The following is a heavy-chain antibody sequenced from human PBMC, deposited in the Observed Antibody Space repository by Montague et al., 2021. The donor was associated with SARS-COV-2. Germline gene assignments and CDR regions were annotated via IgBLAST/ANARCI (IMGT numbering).Heavy chain of an antibody. CDR2: INHSGTT. J-gene: IGHJ4*02. CDR3: ARWDPQTLTLIGLRGKSASDY. V-gene: IGHV4-34*01. D-gene: IGHD4-23*01. Sequence: SETLSLTCAVYGGSFSGYYWTWIRQSPGEGLEWIAEINHSGTTNYNFNPSLRSRVTISVDMSKSQFSLKLSSVTAADTGVYYCARWDPQTLTLIGLRGKSASDYWGQGTLVTVSS. CDR1: GGSFSGYY.